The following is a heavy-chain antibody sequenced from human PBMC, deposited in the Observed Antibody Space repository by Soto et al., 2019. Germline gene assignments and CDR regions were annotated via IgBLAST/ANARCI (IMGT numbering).Heavy chain of an antibody. CDR2: ISYDGSNK. CDR1: GFTFSSYG. CDR3: AKVGEDYYDSSGGLYYFDY. Sequence: GGSLRLSCAASGFTFSSYGIHWVRQAPGKGLEWVAVISYDGSNKYYADSVKGRFTISRDNSKNTLYLQMNSLRAEDTAVYYCAKVGEDYYDSSGGLYYFDYWGQGTLVTVSS. D-gene: IGHD3-22*01. J-gene: IGHJ4*02. V-gene: IGHV3-30*18.